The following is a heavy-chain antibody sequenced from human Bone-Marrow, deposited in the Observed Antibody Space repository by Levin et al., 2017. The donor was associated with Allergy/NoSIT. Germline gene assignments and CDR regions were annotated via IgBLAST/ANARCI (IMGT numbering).Heavy chain of an antibody. V-gene: IGHV3-23*01. CDR2: LNAGGDNT. Sequence: GGSLRLSCAASGFTFSIYAMSWVRQAPGKGLEWVSILNAGGDNTHYADFVTGRFTISRDNSKNTLYLQMNSLRAADTAMYYCAKRGGIVATISHAFDIWGQGTMVTVSS. CDR1: GFTFSIYA. J-gene: IGHJ3*02. D-gene: IGHD5-12*01. CDR3: AKRGGIVATISHAFDI.